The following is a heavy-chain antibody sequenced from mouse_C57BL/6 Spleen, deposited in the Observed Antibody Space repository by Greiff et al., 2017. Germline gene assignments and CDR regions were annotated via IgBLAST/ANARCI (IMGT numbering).Heavy chain of an antibody. Sequence: QVQLQQSGAELAKPGASVKLSCKASGYTLTSYWMHWVKQRPGQGLEWIGYINPSSGYTKYNQKFKGKATLTADKSSSTAYMQLSSLTYEDSAVYYCARERKDGYAYLDYWGQGTTLTVSS. CDR2: INPSSGYT. V-gene: IGHV1-7*01. J-gene: IGHJ2*01. CDR1: GYTLTSYW. CDR3: ARERKDGYAYLDY. D-gene: IGHD2-2*01.